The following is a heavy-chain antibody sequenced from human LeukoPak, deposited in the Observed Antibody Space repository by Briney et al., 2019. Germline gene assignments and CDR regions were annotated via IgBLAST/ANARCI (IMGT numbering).Heavy chain of an antibody. D-gene: IGHD5-24*01. CDR2: IYYSGST. Sequence: PSETLSLTCVVSGGSISSTSYYWGWIRQPPGKGLEWIGSIYYSGSTYYSPSLKSRVTISVDTSKNQFSLKLSSVTAADTAVYYCASSATLISWGSTLFDYWGQGTLVTVSS. J-gene: IGHJ4*02. V-gene: IGHV4-39*07. CDR1: GGSISSTSYY. CDR3: ASSATLISWGSTLFDY.